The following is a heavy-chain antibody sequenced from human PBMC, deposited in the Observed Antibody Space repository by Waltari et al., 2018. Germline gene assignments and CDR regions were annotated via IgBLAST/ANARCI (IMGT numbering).Heavy chain of an antibody. CDR1: GYTFTSYA. CDR3: ARGRITFSAYYFDY. CDR2: MNAGNGNT. Sequence: QVQLVQSGAEVKKPGASVKVSCKASGYTFTSYAMHWVRQAPGQRREGRGWMNAGNGNTKYSQKFQGRVTITRDTSASTAYMELSSLRSEDTAVYYCARGRITFSAYYFDYWGQGTLVTVSS. V-gene: IGHV1-3*01. D-gene: IGHD3-16*01. J-gene: IGHJ4*02.